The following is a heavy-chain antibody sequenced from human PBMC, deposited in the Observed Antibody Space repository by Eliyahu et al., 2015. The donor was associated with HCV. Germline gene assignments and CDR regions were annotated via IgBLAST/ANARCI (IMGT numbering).Heavy chain of an antibody. CDR1: GYXXTNXX. D-gene: IGHD2-21*02. CDR2: IYPGDSDT. V-gene: IGHV5-51*01. J-gene: IGHJ3*01. CDR3: ARKITSSETAQNPHVFDV. Sequence: EVQLVQSGAEVKKPGESLKISCKGSGYXXTNXXTFWVRQMPGKGLEWMGIIYPGDSDTRYSPSFQGQVTISADKSISTAYLRWNGLKASDTAIYFCARKITSSETAQNPHVFDVWGQGTMVTVSS.